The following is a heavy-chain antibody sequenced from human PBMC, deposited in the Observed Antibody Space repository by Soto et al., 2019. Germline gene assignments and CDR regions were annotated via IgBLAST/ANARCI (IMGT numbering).Heavy chain of an antibody. Sequence: GGSLRLSCAASGFTFSSYAMNWVRQAPGKGLEWVSAISGSGTNTYYADSVKGRFTISRDNSKNTLYLQMNSLRAEDTAVYYCAKDVTMVRGVILPRGYFQHWGQGTLVTVSS. CDR3: AKDVTMVRGVILPRGYFQH. J-gene: IGHJ1*01. CDR1: GFTFSSYA. D-gene: IGHD3-10*01. V-gene: IGHV3-23*01. CDR2: ISGSGTNT.